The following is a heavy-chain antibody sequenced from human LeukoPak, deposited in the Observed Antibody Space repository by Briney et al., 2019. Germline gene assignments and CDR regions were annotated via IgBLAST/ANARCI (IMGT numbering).Heavy chain of an antibody. V-gene: IGHV4-4*07. CDR3: ARAGGNSSSWYAPFDY. CDR2: IYTSGST. Sequence: SETLSLTCTVSGGSISSYYWSWIRQPAGKGLEWIGRIYTSGSTNYNPSLKSRVTMSVDTSKNQFSLKLSSVTAADTAVYYCARAGGNSSSWYAPFDYWGQGTLVTVSS. D-gene: IGHD6-13*01. J-gene: IGHJ4*02. CDR1: GGSISSYY.